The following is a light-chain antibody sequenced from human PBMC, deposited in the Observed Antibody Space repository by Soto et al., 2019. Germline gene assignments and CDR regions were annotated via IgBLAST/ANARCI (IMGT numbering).Light chain of an antibody. Sequence: VLTQPPSVSVAPEKTTTITCGGNNIGDKRVHWYRQKSGQAPVLLISYDSDRPSGIPERFSGSNSGNTATLTISRVEAGDEADYYCQVWDIMTDNYVFGGGTKLTVL. CDR3: QVWDIMTDNYV. V-gene: IGLV3-21*04. CDR2: YDS. J-gene: IGLJ1*01. CDR1: NIGDKR.